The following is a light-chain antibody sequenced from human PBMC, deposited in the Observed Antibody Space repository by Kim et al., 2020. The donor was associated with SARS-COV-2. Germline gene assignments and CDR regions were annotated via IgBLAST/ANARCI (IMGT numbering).Light chain of an antibody. CDR3: QQYNNWPLYT. Sequence: GCPGERATLSCRASQSVSSNLAWYQQKPGQAPRLLIYGASTRATGIPARFSGSGSGTEFTLTISSLQSEDFAVYYCQQYNNWPLYTFGQGTKLEI. CDR2: GAS. J-gene: IGKJ2*01. CDR1: QSVSSN. V-gene: IGKV3-15*01.